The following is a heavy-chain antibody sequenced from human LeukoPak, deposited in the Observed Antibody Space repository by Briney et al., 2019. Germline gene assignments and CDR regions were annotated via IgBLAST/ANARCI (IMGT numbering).Heavy chain of an antibody. CDR3: AKADSGSGYFDY. J-gene: IGHJ4*02. D-gene: IGHD2-15*01. Sequence: AFIRYDGINKYYADSVKGRFTISRDNSKNTLYLQMNSLRAEDTAVYYCAKADSGSGYFDYWGQGTLVTVSS. CDR2: IRYDGINK. V-gene: IGHV3-30*02.